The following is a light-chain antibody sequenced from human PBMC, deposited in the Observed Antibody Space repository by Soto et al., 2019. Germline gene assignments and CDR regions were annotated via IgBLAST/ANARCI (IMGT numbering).Light chain of an antibody. V-gene: IGKV1-5*01. CDR3: QQYENYWT. Sequence: DIQLTQSPSTLSSSVGERVTISCRASQTISSWLAWYQQKPGKAPTLLIYDASNLESAGASRFSGSGSGTEFTLTSSSLQHEDVAVYYCQQYENYWTFGQGTKVEIK. CDR2: DAS. CDR1: QTISSW. J-gene: IGKJ1*01.